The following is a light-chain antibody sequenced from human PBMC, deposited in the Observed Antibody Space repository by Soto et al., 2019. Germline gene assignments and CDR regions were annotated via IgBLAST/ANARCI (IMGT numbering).Light chain of an antibody. J-gene: IGLJ3*02. V-gene: IGLV1-47*01. CDR2: KND. Sequence: QAVVTQPPSASETPGQRVTISCSGSSSNIGRYNVYWYQLLPGTAPRLLISKNDQRPSGVPDRFSASKSGTSVSLAISGLRSDDEADYYCAACDDGLRGLVFGGGTQLTVL. CDR3: AACDDGLRGLV. CDR1: SSNIGRYN.